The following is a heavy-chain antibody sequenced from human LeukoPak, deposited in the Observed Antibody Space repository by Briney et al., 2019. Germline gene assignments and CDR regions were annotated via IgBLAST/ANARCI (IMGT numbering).Heavy chain of an antibody. CDR1: GFTFSNAW. V-gene: IGHV3-15*01. CDR3: AKNLYQLLCPNWFDP. Sequence: PGGSLRLSCAASGFTFSNAWMSWVRQAPGKGLEWVGRLKSKPDGGTTDYAAPVKGRFTISRDDSKNTLYLQMNSLRAEDTAVYYCAKNLYQLLCPNWFDPWGQGTLVTVSS. CDR2: LKSKPDGGTT. J-gene: IGHJ5*02. D-gene: IGHD2-2*01.